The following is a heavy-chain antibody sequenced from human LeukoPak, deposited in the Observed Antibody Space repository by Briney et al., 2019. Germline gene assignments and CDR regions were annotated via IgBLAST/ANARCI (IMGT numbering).Heavy chain of an antibody. CDR3: ARGFVLRYFDWLSRVDRFDH. CDR1: GYTFTSYD. Sequence: GASVKVSCKASGYTFTSYDINWVRQATGQGLEWMGWMNPNSGNTGYAQKFQGRVTMTRNTSISTAYMELSSLRSEDTAVYYCARGFVLRYFDWLSRVDRFDHWGQGTLVTVSS. CDR2: MNPNSGNT. J-gene: IGHJ5*02. V-gene: IGHV1-8*01. D-gene: IGHD3-9*01.